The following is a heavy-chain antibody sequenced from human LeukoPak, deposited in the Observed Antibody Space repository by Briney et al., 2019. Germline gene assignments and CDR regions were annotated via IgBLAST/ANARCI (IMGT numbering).Heavy chain of an antibody. V-gene: IGHV4-39*01. D-gene: IGHD3-10*01. CDR2: MYYSGST. CDR3: ARSGWFGEASML. J-gene: IGHJ4*02. Sequence: SETLSLTCTVSGGSISSSNSYWGWIRQPPGKGLEWIGSMYYSGSTYYNPSLKSRVNISVDTSKNQFSLKLSSVTAADTAVYYCARSGWFGEASMLWGQGSLVTVSS. CDR1: GGSISSSNSY.